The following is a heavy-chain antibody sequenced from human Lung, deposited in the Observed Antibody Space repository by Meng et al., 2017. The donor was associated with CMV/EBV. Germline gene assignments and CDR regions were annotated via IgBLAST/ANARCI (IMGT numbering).Heavy chain of an antibody. J-gene: IGHJ4*02. CDR3: ARLAARGC. D-gene: IGHD6-6*01. CDR1: GFTFSSFD. V-gene: IGHV3-23*01. Sequence: GGSLRLYCAASGFTFSSFDMSWVRQAPGKGLEWVSTVSDTHGDTYYADSVKGRFTISRDNSKSTLYLQMNSLRADDTARYYCARLAARGCWGQGTLVTVSS. CDR2: VSDTHGDT.